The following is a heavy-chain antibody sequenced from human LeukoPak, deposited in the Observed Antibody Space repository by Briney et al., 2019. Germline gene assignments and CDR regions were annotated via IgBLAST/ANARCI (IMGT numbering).Heavy chain of an antibody. V-gene: IGHV3-23*01. CDR2: ITPNADRT. CDR3: AIMHGYYDGSGYWVQ. Sequence: GGSLRLSCAASGFTFGSYGMSWVRQAPGKGLEWVSFITPNADRTSYADSVEGRFTISRDNPRNTLYLQMNSLRDEDTALYYCAIMHGYYDGSGYWVQWGQGTLVTVSS. CDR1: GFTFGSYG. D-gene: IGHD3-22*01. J-gene: IGHJ1*01.